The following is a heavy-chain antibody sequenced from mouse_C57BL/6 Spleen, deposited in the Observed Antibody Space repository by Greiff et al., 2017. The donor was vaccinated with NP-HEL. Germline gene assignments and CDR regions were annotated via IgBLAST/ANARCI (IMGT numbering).Heavy chain of an antibody. J-gene: IGHJ4*01. V-gene: IGHV5-17*01. CDR1: GFTFSDYG. CDR3: ARRFTVVATSDYAMDY. CDR2: ISSGSSTI. D-gene: IGHD1-1*01. Sequence: EVKLVESGGGLVKPGGSLKLSCAASGFTFSDYGMHWVRQAPEKGLEWVAYISSGSSTIYYADTVKGRFTISRDNAKNTLFLQMTSLRSEDTAMYYCARRFTVVATSDYAMDYWGQGTSVTVSS.